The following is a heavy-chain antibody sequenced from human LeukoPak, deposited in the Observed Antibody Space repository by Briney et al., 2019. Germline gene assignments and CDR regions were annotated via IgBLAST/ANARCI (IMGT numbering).Heavy chain of an antibody. Sequence: SETLSLTCAVYGGSFSGYYWSWIRQPPGKGLEWIGEINHSGSTNYNPSLKSRVTISVDTSKNQFSLKLSSVTAADTAVYYCARRRGYCSSTSCYTGGFDYWGQGTLVTVSS. CDR1: GGSFSGYY. J-gene: IGHJ4*02. V-gene: IGHV4-34*01. CDR2: INHSGST. D-gene: IGHD2-2*02. CDR3: ARRRGYCSSTSCYTGGFDY.